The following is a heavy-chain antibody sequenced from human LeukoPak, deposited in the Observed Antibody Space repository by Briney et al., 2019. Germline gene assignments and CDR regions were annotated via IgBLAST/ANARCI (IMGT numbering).Heavy chain of an antibody. CDR1: GGSVSGYS. Sequence: SETLSLPCAVSGGSVSGYSWSWIRQPPGKGLEWIGDITDRGGTSYTPSLKSRVTISLDTSKNQFSLHLTSVTAADTAVYFCARVPDWEPIDKWGQGTLVTVSS. J-gene: IGHJ4*02. V-gene: IGHV4-34*01. D-gene: IGHD1-26*01. CDR2: ITDRGGT. CDR3: ARVPDWEPIDK.